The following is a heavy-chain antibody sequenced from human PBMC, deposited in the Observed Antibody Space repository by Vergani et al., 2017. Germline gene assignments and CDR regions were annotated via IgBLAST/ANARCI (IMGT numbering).Heavy chain of an antibody. CDR2: IRHKAYGGKT. J-gene: IGHJ4*02. Sequence: EVQLVESGGGLVPPGRSLRLSCAASGFSFGDYAMTWVRQAPGKGLEWVAFIRHKAYGGKTEYAASVKGRFTISRDDSKRLAYLQLSGLKTEDTSVYFCSRGRGYSFGYSDYWGQGTLVTVSS. V-gene: IGHV3-49*04. CDR3: SRGRGYSFGYSDY. CDR1: GFSFGDYA. D-gene: IGHD5-18*01.